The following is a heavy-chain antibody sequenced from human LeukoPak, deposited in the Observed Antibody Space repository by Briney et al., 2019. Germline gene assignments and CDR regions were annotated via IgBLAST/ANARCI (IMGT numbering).Heavy chain of an antibody. CDR2: ISYDGSNK. CDR1: GFTLRSYG. V-gene: IGHV3-30*18. Sequence: GGSLRLSCAASGFTLRSYGMHWVRQAPGKGLEWVAVISYDGSNKYYADSVKGRFTISRDNSKNTLYLQMNSLRAEDTAVYYCAKALYNYYDSSGPFDYWGQGTLVTVSS. J-gene: IGHJ4*02. D-gene: IGHD3-22*01. CDR3: AKALYNYYDSSGPFDY.